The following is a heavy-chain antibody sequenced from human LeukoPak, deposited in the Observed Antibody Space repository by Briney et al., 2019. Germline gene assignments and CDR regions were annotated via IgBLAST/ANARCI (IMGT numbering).Heavy chain of an antibody. Sequence: SETLSLTCTVSGGSISSYYWSWIRQPPGKGLEWIGYIYYSGSTNYNPSLKSRVTISVDTSKNQFSLKLSSVPATGTAVYYCARVRAYYYHKGWFDPWGQGTLVTVSS. D-gene: IGHD3-22*01. V-gene: IGHV4-59*01. CDR3: ARVRAYYYHKGWFDP. CDR1: GGSISSYY. J-gene: IGHJ5*02. CDR2: IYYSGST.